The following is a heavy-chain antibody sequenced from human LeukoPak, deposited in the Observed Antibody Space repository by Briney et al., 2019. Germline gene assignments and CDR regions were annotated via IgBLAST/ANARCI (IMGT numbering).Heavy chain of an antibody. Sequence: GGSLRLSCAASGFTFSSYSMNWVRQAPGKGLEWVSSITSSGRYIYYADSVKGRFTISRDNSENSLYLQMDSLTAADTAVYYCVRSGSSKPKNRRFSSLAASRGAQSYYFDYWGQGSLVTVSS. CDR1: GFTFSSYS. D-gene: IGHD2-15*01. J-gene: IGHJ4*02. CDR3: VRSGSSKPKNRRFSSLAASRGAQSYYFDY. CDR2: ITSSGRYI. V-gene: IGHV3-21*01.